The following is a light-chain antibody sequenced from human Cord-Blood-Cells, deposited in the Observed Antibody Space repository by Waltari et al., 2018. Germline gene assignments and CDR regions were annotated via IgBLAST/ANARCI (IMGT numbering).Light chain of an antibody. CDR1: QSVLYSSNNKNY. J-gene: IGKJ4*01. Sequence: DIVMTQSPDSLAVSLGERATINCKSSQSVLYSSNNKNYLAGYHQKPGQPPKLLIYWASTRESGVPDRFSGSGSGTDFTLTISSLQAEDVAVYYCQQYYSTPLTFGGGTKVEIK. CDR2: WAS. V-gene: IGKV4-1*01. CDR3: QQYYSTPLT.